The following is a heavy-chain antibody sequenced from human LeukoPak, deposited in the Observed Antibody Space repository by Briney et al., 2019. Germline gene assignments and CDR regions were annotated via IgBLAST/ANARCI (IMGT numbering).Heavy chain of an antibody. J-gene: IGHJ4*02. CDR3: ARDLYYYGSGSSLFFDY. V-gene: IGHV1-18*01. CDR2: ISAYNGNT. Sequence: GASVKVSCKASGYTFTSYGISWVRQAPGQGLEWMGWISAYNGNTNYAQKLKGRVTMTTDTSTSTAYMELRSLRSDDTAVYYCARDLYYYGSGSSLFFDYWGQGTLVTVSS. D-gene: IGHD3-10*01. CDR1: GYTFTSYG.